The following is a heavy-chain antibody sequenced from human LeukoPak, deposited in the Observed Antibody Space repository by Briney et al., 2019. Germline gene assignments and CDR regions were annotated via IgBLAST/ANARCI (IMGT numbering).Heavy chain of an antibody. CDR2: INHSGST. V-gene: IGHV4-34*01. CDR3: ARGLRLQYYDYVWGSYRGRYYFDY. D-gene: IGHD3-16*02. Sequence: PSETLSLTCAVYGGSFSGYYWSWIRQPPGKGLEWIGEINHSGSTNYNPSLKSRVTISVDTSKNQFSLKLSSVTAADTAVYYCARGLRLQYYDYVWGSYRGRYYFDYWGQGTLVTVPS. J-gene: IGHJ4*02. CDR1: GGSFSGYY.